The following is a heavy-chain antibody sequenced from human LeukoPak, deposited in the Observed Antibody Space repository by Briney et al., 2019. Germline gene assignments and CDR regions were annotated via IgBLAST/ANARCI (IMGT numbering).Heavy chain of an antibody. J-gene: IGHJ4*02. V-gene: IGHV3-9*01. D-gene: IGHD6-6*01. CDR2: ISWNSGSI. CDR1: GFTFDDYA. CDR3: AKPHSTNGIAARRGSSLGD. Sequence: PGGSLRLSCAASGFTFDDYAMHWVRQAPGKGLEWVSGISWNSGSIGYADSVKGRFTISRDNAKNSLYLQMNSLRAEDTAVYYCAKPHSTNGIAARRGSSLGDWGQGTLVTVSS.